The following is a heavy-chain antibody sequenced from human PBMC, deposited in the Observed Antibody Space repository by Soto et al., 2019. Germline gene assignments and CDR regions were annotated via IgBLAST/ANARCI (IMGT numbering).Heavy chain of an antibody. CDR2: IIPISGSI. D-gene: IGHD1-26*01. J-gene: IGHJ3*01. V-gene: IGHV1-69*01. Sequence: QVQLVQSGAEVKKPGSSVKVSCKASGGTFSTYGITWVRQASGQGLEWMGGIIPISGSIKFAQKLQGRLTIIPAESTRTVYMELSSLTSEDTAVYYCASRERVDAFDVWGQGTMVTVSS. CDR1: GGTFSTYG. CDR3: ASRERVDAFDV.